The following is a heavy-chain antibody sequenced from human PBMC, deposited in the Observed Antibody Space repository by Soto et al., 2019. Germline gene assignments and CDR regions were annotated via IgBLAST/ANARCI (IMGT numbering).Heavy chain of an antibody. V-gene: IGHV3-49*03. CDR1: GFTFGDYA. Sequence: RLSCTASGFTFGDYAMSWFRQAPGKGLEWVGFIRSKAYGGTTEYAASVKGRFTISRDDSKSIAYLQMNSLKTEDTAVYYCTRDRILWFGELVVPFDYWGQGTLVTVSS. CDR2: IRSKAYGGTT. J-gene: IGHJ4*02. D-gene: IGHD3-10*01. CDR3: TRDRILWFGELVVPFDY.